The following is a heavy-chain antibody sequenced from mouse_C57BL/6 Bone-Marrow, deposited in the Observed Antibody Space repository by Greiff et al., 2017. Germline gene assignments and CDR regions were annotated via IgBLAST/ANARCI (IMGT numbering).Heavy chain of an antibody. CDR1: GYTFTSYD. CDR2: IYPRAGST. D-gene: IGHD1-1*01. V-gene: IGHV1-85*01. CDR3: AREGGSSYYYFDY. Sequence: VQLQQSGPELVKPGASVKLSCKASGYTFTSYDINWVKQRPGQGLEWIGWIYPRAGSTKYNEKFKGKATLTVDTSSSTAYMELHSLTSEDSAVYFCAREGGSSYYYFDYWGQGTTLTVSS. J-gene: IGHJ2*01.